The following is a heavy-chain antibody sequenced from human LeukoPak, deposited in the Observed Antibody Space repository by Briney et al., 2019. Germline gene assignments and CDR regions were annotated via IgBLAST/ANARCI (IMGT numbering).Heavy chain of an antibody. CDR1: GFTFSSYA. CDR3: ARIPASSSGAFDI. CDR2: IGSSGVTT. Sequence: PGGSLRLSCAASGFTFSSYAMIWVRQAPGRGLEWVSAIGSSGVTTYYADSVKGRFTISRDNSKNTLHMQMNSLRVEDTAIYYCARIPASSSGAFDIWGQGTMVTVSS. D-gene: IGHD6-13*01. V-gene: IGHV3-23*01. J-gene: IGHJ3*02.